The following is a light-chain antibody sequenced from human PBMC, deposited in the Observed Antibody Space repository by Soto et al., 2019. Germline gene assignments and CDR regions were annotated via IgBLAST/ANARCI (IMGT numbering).Light chain of an antibody. CDR2: WAS. CDR1: QSVLYSSNNKNY. J-gene: IGKJ1*01. Sequence: DIVMTQSPDSLAVSVGERATVNCKSSQSVLYSSNNKNYLAWYQQKPGQPPKLLIYWASTRESGVPDRFSGSGSGTDFTLTISSLQAEDVAVYYCQQYYSTRTFGQGTKVDIK. V-gene: IGKV4-1*01. CDR3: QQYYSTRT.